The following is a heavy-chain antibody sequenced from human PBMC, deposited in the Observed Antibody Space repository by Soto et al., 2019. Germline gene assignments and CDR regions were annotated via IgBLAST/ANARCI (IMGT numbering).Heavy chain of an antibody. J-gene: IGHJ5*02. CDR1: GYTFTSYD. CDR2: MNPNSRNA. CDR3: ARLLVPGARFDP. V-gene: IGHV1-8*01. D-gene: IGHD2-2*01. Sequence: ASVKVSCKASGYTFTSYDINWVRQATGQGLEWMGWMNPNSRNAGYAQKFQGRVTMTWNISISTAYMELTTLTSDDTAVYYCARLLVPGARFDPWGQGTQVTVSS.